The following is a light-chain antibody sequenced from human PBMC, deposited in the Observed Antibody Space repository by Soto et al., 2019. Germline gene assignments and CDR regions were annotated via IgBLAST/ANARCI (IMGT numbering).Light chain of an antibody. CDR3: QQYNNWPPIT. Sequence: EIVLTQSPATLSISPWERATLSCRASQSVSSNLAWYQQRPGQAPRLLIYDTSTRATGIPARFSGSGSGTEFTLTISSLQSEDFAVYYCQQYNNWPPITFGQGTRLEIK. CDR1: QSVSSN. J-gene: IGKJ5*01. V-gene: IGKV3-15*01. CDR2: DTS.